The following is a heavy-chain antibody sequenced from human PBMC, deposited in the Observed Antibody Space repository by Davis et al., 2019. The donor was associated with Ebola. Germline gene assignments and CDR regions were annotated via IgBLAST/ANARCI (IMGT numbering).Heavy chain of an antibody. Sequence: MPSETLSLTCPVSAGSISNYSWSWIRQPPGKGLEWIGYIYYSGSTNYNPSLKSRVTMSVDTPKNQFSLKLSSVTAADTAVYYCARYPGMAAAGTGYYYGMDVWGQGTTVTVSS. CDR1: AGSISNYS. V-gene: IGHV4-59*12. D-gene: IGHD6-13*01. CDR3: ARYPGMAAAGTGYYYGMDV. CDR2: IYYSGST. J-gene: IGHJ6*02.